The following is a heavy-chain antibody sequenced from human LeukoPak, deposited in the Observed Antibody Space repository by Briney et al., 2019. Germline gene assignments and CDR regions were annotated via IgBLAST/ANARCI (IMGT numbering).Heavy chain of an antibody. V-gene: IGHV3-30*03. J-gene: IGHJ4*02. D-gene: IGHD3-22*01. CDR3: ARDPHDSSGYYFPLYYFDY. CDR1: GFTFSSYG. Sequence: PGRSLRLSCAASGFTFSSYGMHWVRQAPGKGLEWVAVISYDGSNKYYADSVKGRFTISRDNSKNTLYLQMNSLRAEDTAVYYSARDPHDSSGYYFPLYYFDYWGQGTLVTVSS. CDR2: ISYDGSNK.